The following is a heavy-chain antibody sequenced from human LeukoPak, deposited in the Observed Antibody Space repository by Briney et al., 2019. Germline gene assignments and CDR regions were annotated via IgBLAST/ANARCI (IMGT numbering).Heavy chain of an antibody. CDR3: ASALTYYYDSSGYFGGY. J-gene: IGHJ4*02. D-gene: IGHD3-22*01. V-gene: IGHV1-69*02. CDR2: IIPILGIA. CDR1: GGTFSSYT. Sequence: SVKVSCKASGGTFSSYTISWVRQAPGQGLEWMGRIIPILGIANYAQKLQGRVTITADKSTSTAYMELSSLRSEDTAVYYCASALTYYYDSSGYFGGYWGQGTLVTVSS.